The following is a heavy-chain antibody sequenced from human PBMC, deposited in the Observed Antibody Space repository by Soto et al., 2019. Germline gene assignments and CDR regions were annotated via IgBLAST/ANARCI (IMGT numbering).Heavy chain of an antibody. CDR3: ARGPGYSYGYSVYYYYYGMDV. CDR2: INHSGST. J-gene: IGHJ6*02. Sequence: QVQLQQWGAGLLKPSETLSLTCVVYGGSLSGVYWTWIRQPPGKGLEWIGEINHSGSTNYSPSLESRVTISLVTSNNQFSLKLSSGTAAATAVYYCARGPGYSYGYSVYYYYYGMDVWGQGTTVTVAS. V-gene: IGHV4-34*01. D-gene: IGHD5-18*01. CDR1: GGSLSGVY.